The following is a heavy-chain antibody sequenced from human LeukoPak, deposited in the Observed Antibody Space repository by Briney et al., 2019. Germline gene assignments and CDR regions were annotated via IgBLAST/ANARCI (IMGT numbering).Heavy chain of an antibody. J-gene: IGHJ6*03. CDR1: GFTFDDYA. CDR3: AKGGGGRLMYYYYMDV. D-gene: IGHD3-16*01. Sequence: GGSLRRSCAASGFTFDDYARHWVRQAPAKGLEWVSGITWNSDSIDYAESVKGRFTISRDNAKNSLYLQMNSLRAEDMALYYCAKGGGGRLMYYYYMDVWGKGTTVTVSS. CDR2: ITWNSDSI. V-gene: IGHV3-9*03.